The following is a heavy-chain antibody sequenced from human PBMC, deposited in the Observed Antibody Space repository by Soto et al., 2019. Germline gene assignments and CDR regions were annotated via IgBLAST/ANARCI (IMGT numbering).Heavy chain of an antibody. J-gene: IGHJ5*02. CDR1: GGTFSSYA. CDR2: IIPIFGTA. D-gene: IGHD2-2*02. Sequence: QVQLVQSGAEVKKPGSSVKVSCKASGGTFSSYAISWVRQAPGQGLEWMGGIIPIFGTANYAQKFQGRVTITADESTSTAYVELSSLRSEDTAVYYCARARRPPDIVVVPAAIVAWFDPLGQGTLVTVSS. CDR3: ARARRPPDIVVVPAAIVAWFDP. V-gene: IGHV1-69*01.